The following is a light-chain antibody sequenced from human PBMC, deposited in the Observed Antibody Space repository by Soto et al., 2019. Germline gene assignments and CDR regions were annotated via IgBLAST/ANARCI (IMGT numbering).Light chain of an antibody. CDR2: DAS. V-gene: IGKV3-11*01. Sequence: EILLTQSPATLSLAPRERATPSCRGSPSVSNYLAWYQQKPGQAPRLLIYDASNRATDIPARFSGSGSGTDFTLTISSLEPEDFAVYYCQQRSNWPPFTFGQGTRLEI. CDR1: PSVSNY. CDR3: QQRSNWPPFT. J-gene: IGKJ5*01.